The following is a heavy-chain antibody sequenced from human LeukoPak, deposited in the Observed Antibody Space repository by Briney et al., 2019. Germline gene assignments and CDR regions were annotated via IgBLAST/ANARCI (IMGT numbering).Heavy chain of an antibody. D-gene: IGHD2-15*01. V-gene: IGHV1-46*01. Sequence: ASVKVSCKTSGYTFTSYGISWVRQAPGQGLEWMGIINPSAGNTNYAQKFQGRVTMTRDTSTSTVYMDLSSLRSEDTAVYYCAREQSGGTFDYWGQGTLVTVSS. J-gene: IGHJ4*02. CDR3: AREQSGGTFDY. CDR2: INPSAGNT. CDR1: GYTFTSYG.